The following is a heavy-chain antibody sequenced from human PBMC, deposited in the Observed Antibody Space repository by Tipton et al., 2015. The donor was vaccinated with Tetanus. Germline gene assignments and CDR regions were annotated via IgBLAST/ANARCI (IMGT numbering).Heavy chain of an antibody. CDR3: VSGSALDY. Sequence: SLRLSCEISGFSFSNYKMNWVRHGPGRGLEWASSISSTSRYINYADSVKGRFTISRDNAKNSLFLEVNSLRADDAAVYYCVSGSALDYWGQGTLITVSS. CDR2: ISSTSRYI. D-gene: IGHD6-25*01. V-gene: IGHV3-21*01. J-gene: IGHJ4*02. CDR1: GFSFSNYK.